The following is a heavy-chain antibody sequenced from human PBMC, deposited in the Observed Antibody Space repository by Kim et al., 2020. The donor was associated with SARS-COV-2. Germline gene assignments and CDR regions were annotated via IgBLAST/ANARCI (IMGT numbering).Heavy chain of an antibody. J-gene: IGHJ5*02. D-gene: IGHD2-15*01. Sequence: SETLSLTCAVYGGSFSGYYWSWIRQPPGKGLEWIGEIDHSGSTNYNPSLKSRVTISVDTSKNQFSLKLSSVTAADTAVYYCARRAGRVMVVAATPGWFDPWGQGTLVTVSS. CDR3: ARRAGRVMVVAATPGWFDP. V-gene: IGHV4-34*01. CDR1: GGSFSGYY. CDR2: IDHSGST.